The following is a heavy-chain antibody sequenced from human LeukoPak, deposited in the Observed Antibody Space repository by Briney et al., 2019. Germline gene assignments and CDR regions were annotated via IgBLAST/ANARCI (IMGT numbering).Heavy chain of an antibody. CDR1: GFTFSGYA. J-gene: IGHJ6*03. Sequence: PGGSLRLSCAASGFTFSGYAMSWVRQAPGKGLEWIGKINHSGSTNYNPSLKSRVTISVDTSKNQFSLKLTSVTAADTAVYFCARGGRYMSASWYRSVYYYMDVWGKGTTVTVSS. CDR3: ARGGRYMSASWYRSVYYYMDV. CDR2: INHSGST. V-gene: IGHV4-34*01. D-gene: IGHD6-13*01.